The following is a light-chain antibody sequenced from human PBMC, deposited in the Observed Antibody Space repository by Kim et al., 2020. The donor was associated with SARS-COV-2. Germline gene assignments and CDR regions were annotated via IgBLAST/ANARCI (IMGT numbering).Light chain of an antibody. V-gene: IGKV3-20*01. CDR2: GAS. J-gene: IGKJ1*01. CDR3: QQYATSPRT. Sequence: PRERATLSCRASQSVSSNYLAWYQQKRGQTPRLLFYGASSRTTGIPDRFSGSGSGTDFTLTISRLEPEDFAVYYCQQYATSPRTFGQGTKVDIK. CDR1: QSVSSNY.